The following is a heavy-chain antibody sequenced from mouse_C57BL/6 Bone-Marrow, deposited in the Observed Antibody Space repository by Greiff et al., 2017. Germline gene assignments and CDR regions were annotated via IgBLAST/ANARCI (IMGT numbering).Heavy chain of an antibody. J-gene: IGHJ2*01. CDR2: IDPSDSYT. Sequence: QVHVKQPGAELVMPGASVKLSCKASGYTFTSYWMHWVKQRPGQGLEWIGEIDPSDSYTNYNQKFKGKSTLTVDKSSSTAYMQLSSLTSEDSAVYYCATMITRRYYFDYWGQGTTLTVSS. D-gene: IGHD2-4*01. V-gene: IGHV1-69*01. CDR3: ATMITRRYYFDY. CDR1: GYTFTSYW.